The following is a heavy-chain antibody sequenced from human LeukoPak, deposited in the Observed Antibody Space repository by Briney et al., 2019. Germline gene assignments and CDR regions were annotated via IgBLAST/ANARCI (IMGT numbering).Heavy chain of an antibody. CDR1: GFTFSNYW. V-gene: IGHV3-74*01. Sequence: GGSLRLSCAASGFTFSNYWMHWVRQAPGKGLVWVSRINSDGGSTSYADSVKGRFTISRDNTKNTLYLQMNSLRAEDTAVYYCARGLYSGSYYSDYWGQGTLATVSS. D-gene: IGHD1-26*01. CDR2: INSDGGST. CDR3: ARGLYSGSYYSDY. J-gene: IGHJ4*02.